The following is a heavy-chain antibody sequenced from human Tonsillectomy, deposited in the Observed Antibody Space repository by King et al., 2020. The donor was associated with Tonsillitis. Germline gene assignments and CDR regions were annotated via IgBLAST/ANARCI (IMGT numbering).Heavy chain of an antibody. CDR2: ISASGAYT. Sequence: VQLVESGGGLVKPGGSLRLSCAASGFTFGDYYMNWIRQAPGKGLEWVSYISASGAYTNYADSVKGRFTISRDTAKNSLYLQIDCLRAEDTAVYYCARGGEISYFYYMDVWGKGTTVTVSS. CDR1: GFTFGDYY. V-gene: IGHV3-11*06. D-gene: IGHD3-10*01. J-gene: IGHJ6*03. CDR3: ARGGEISYFYYMDV.